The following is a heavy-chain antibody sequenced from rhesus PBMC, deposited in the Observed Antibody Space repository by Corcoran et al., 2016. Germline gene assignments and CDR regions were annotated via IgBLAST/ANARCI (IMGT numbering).Heavy chain of an antibody. D-gene: IGHD2-2*01. Sequence: QVKLQQWGEGLVKPSETLSLTCAVYGGSITGYYWSWIRKPPGKGLEWIGNIDGNSASTPSTPPPTNRVPISRDTARHHFSLKLSSWPAADTAVYYCARDGMGYCTSTTCYLHNRFDVWGPGVLVTVSS. V-gene: IGHV4-73*01. CDR3: ARDGMGYCTSTTCYLHNRFDV. CDR1: GGSITGYY. CDR2: IDGNSAST. J-gene: IGHJ5-1*01.